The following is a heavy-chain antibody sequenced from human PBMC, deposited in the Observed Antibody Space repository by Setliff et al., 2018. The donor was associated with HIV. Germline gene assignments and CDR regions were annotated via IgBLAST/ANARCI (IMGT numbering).Heavy chain of an antibody. CDR3: ARSPQLYGDYRDAFDI. CDR1: GGTFTRNC. Sequence: RASVKVSCKVSGGTFTRNCISWVRQAPGQGLEWMGGILPFFDTANYAQKFQGRVTITTDESTSTVYMELPSLRSEDTAVYYCARSPQLYGDYRDAFDIWGHGTMVTVSS. CDR2: ILPFFDTA. D-gene: IGHD4-17*01. J-gene: IGHJ3*02. V-gene: IGHV1-69*05.